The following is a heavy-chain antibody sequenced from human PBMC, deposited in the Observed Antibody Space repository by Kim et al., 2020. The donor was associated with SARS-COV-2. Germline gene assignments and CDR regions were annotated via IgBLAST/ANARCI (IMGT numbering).Heavy chain of an antibody. CDR1: GGSISSSSYY. Sequence: SETLSLTCTVSGGSISSSSYYWGWIRQPPGKGLEWIGSIYYSGSNYYNPSLKSRVTISVDTSKNQFSLKLSSVTAADTAVYYCATSTDDFWSGYYLYYYYGMDVWGQGTTVTVSS. J-gene: IGHJ6*02. V-gene: IGHV4-39*01. CDR3: ATSTDDFWSGYYLYYYYGMDV. D-gene: IGHD3-3*01. CDR2: IYYSGSN.